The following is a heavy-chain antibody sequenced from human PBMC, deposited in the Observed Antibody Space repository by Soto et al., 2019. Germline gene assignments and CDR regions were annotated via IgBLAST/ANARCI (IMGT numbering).Heavy chain of an antibody. D-gene: IGHD3-16*02. CDR1: VGSFSGYY. Sequence: QVQLQQWGAGLLKPSETLSLTCAVYVGSFSGYYWSWIRQPPGRGREWIGEINHRGSTNYNPSLKSRVTISVDTSKNQFSLKLSSVTAADTAVYYCARASTRPIIITFGGVTVRFDYWGQGTLVTVSS. CDR2: INHRGST. CDR3: ARASTRPIIITFGGVTVRFDY. J-gene: IGHJ4*02. V-gene: IGHV4-34*01.